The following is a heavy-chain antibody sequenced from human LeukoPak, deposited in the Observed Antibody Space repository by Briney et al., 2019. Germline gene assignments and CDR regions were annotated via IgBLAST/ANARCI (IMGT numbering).Heavy chain of an antibody. CDR3: ARSYSSSVGFDP. D-gene: IGHD6-19*01. V-gene: IGHV4-59*01. J-gene: IGHJ5*02. CDR1: GGSISSYY. CDR2: IYYSGST. Sequence: SETLSLTCTVSGGSISSYYWSWIRQPPGKGLEWIGYIYYSGSTNYNPSLKSRVTISVDTSKNQFSLELSSVTAADTAVYYCARSYSSSVGFDPWGQGTLVTVSS.